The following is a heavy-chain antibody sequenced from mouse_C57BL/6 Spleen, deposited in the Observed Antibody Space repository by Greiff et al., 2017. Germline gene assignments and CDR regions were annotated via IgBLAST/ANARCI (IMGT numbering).Heavy chain of an antibody. V-gene: IGHV7-1*01. J-gene: IGHJ1*03. CDR1: GFTFSDFY. CDR2: SRNKATDYTT. D-gene: IGHD2-10*01. Sequence: EVKLVESGGGLVQSGRSLRLSCATSGFTFSDFYMEWVRQAPGKGLEWIAASRNKATDYTTEYSASVKGRFIVSRDTSQSILSLQMNALRAEDTAIYYCARAYYGNRDWYFDVWGTGTTVTVSS. CDR3: ARAYYGNRDWYFDV.